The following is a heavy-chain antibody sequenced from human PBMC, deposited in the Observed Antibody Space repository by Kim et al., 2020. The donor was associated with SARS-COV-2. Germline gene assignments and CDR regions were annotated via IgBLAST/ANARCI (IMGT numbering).Heavy chain of an antibody. Sequence: GNTNYAQKFQERVTMPRDMSTSTAYMALGSLRSEDTAVYYCAAGSPMDVWGQGTTVTVSS. CDR2: GNT. CDR3: AAGSPMDV. J-gene: IGHJ6*02. V-gene: IGHV1-58*01.